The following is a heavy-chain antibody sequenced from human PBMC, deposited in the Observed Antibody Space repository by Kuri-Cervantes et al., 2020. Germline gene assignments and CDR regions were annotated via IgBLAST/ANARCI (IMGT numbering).Heavy chain of an antibody. Sequence: GESLKISCAASGFTFSSYAMSWVRQAPGKGLEWVAVISYDGSNKYYADSVKGRFTISRENAKNSLYLQMNSLRAGDTAVYYCARAGRGYSYGFLLSSEAYGMDVWGQGTTVPSP. CDR3: ARAGRGYSYGFLLSSEAYGMDV. D-gene: IGHD5-18*01. CDR2: ISYDGSNK. V-gene: IGHV3-30*03. J-gene: IGHJ6*02. CDR1: GFTFSSYA.